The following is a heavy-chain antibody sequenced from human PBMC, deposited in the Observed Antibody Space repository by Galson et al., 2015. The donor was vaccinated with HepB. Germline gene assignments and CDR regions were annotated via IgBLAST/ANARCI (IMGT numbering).Heavy chain of an antibody. D-gene: IGHD3-3*01. J-gene: IGHJ3*02. V-gene: IGHV1-2*02. CDR1: GYTFTGYY. CDR3: ARGTYYDFWSGPAPPDTVDI. CDR2: INPNSGGT. Sequence: SVKVSCKASGYTFTGYYIHWVRQAPGQGLEWMGWINPNSGGTNYAQKFQGRVTMTRDTSISTAYMELSRLRSDDTAVYYCARGTYYDFWSGPAPPDTVDIWGQGTMVTVSS.